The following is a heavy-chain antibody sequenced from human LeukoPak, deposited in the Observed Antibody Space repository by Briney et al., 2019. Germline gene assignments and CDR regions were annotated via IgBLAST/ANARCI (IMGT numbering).Heavy chain of an antibody. Sequence: SGPTLVKPTQTLTLTCTFSVFSLSTSGVGVGWIGQPPGKALEWLALIYWNDDKRYSPSLKSRLTITKDTSKNQVVLTMTNMDPGDTATYYCAHSGTVTTPHDAFDIWGQGTMVTVSS. CDR1: VFSLSTSGVG. V-gene: IGHV2-5*01. D-gene: IGHD4-17*01. CDR3: AHSGTVTTPHDAFDI. J-gene: IGHJ3*02. CDR2: IYWNDDK.